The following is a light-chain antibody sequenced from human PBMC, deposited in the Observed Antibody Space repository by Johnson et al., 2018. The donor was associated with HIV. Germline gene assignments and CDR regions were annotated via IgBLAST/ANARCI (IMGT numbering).Light chain of an antibody. V-gene: IGLV1-51*02. J-gene: IGLJ1*01. CDR1: SSNIGNNY. Sequence: QSALTQPPSVSAAPGQKVTISCSGSSSNIGNNYVSWYKQLPGTAPKLLIYENNKRPSGIPDRFSGSKSGTSATLGITGLQTGDEADYYCGTWDTSLGAYVFGTGTQVTV. CDR3: GTWDTSLGAYV. CDR2: ENN.